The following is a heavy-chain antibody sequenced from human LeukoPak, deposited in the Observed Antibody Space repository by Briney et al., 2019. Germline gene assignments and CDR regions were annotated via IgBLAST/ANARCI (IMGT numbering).Heavy chain of an antibody. D-gene: IGHD2/OR15-2a*01. J-gene: IGHJ6*02. CDR3: ATWAFYHNLDV. CDR1: GFTIGPYA. Sequence: GGSLRLSCAASGFTIGPYAMYWVRQGPGRGLEWVSVIKADGSGTFYADSVRGRFTTTRDNSKNSLYLQMNSLTSEDTALYYCATWAFYHNLDVWGQGTTVIVSS. V-gene: IGHV3-43*02. CDR2: IKADGSGT.